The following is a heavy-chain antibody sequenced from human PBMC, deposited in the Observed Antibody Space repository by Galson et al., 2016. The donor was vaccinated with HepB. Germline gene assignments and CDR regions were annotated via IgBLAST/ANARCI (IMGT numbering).Heavy chain of an antibody. Sequence: SETLSLTCTVSNSSISSYYWSWIRQPPGKGLEWIGNIYYSGSTNYNPSLKSRVSMSVDRSKNQFSLKLTSVTAADTAVYYCARIFPYTNYVGSFDYWGQGALVAVSS. CDR1: NSSISSYY. V-gene: IGHV4-59*08. CDR3: ARIFPYTNYVGSFDY. J-gene: IGHJ4*02. CDR2: IYYSGST. D-gene: IGHD4-11*01.